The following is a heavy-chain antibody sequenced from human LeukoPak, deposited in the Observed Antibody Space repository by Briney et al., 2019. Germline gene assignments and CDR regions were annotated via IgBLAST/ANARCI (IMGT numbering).Heavy chain of an antibody. J-gene: IGHJ6*02. D-gene: IGHD3-10*01. Sequence: GGSLRLSCAASGFTFDDYGMSWVRQGPGKGLEWVSGINWNGGSTSYADSVTGRFTISRDNAKNSLYLQMDSLRAEDTALYYCASFGYYYGSGRGAMDVWGQGTTVTVSS. V-gene: IGHV3-20*04. CDR3: ASFGYYYGSGRGAMDV. CDR1: GFTFDDYG. CDR2: INWNGGST.